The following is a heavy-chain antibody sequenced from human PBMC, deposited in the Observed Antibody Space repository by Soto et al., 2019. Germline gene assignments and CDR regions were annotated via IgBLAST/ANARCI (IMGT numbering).Heavy chain of an antibody. CDR3: AQISLRWFGEQPY. Sequence: ASVKVSCTASGYSFMTYGIQWVRQAPGQRLEWMGWINPGSGDTKYSEKFQDRVAITRDTSASTVYMELSSLTSEDTASYYCAQISLRWFGEQPYWGQEPRVTVSS. CDR2: INPGSGDT. V-gene: IGHV1-3*01. D-gene: IGHD3-10*01. CDR1: GYSFMTYG. J-gene: IGHJ4*02.